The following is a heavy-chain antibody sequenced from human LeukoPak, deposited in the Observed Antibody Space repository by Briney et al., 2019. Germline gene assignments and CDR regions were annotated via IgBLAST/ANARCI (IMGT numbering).Heavy chain of an antibody. Sequence: KPSETLSLTCTVSGGSISSSSYYWGWIRQPPGKGLEWIGSIYYSGSTYYNPSLKSRVTISVDTSKNQFSLKLSSVTAADTAVYYCARGDRVSSGWKLLYFDYWGQGTLVTVSS. V-gene: IGHV4-39*07. D-gene: IGHD6-19*01. CDR1: GGSISSSSYY. CDR3: ARGDRVSSGWKLLYFDY. J-gene: IGHJ4*02. CDR2: IYYSGST.